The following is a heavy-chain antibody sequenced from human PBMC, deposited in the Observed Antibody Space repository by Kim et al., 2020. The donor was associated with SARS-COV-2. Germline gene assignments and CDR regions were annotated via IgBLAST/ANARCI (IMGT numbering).Heavy chain of an antibody. Sequence: ASVKVSCKASGYTFTSYVMHWVRQAPGQRLEWMGWINADNGNTKYSQKFQGRVTITRDTSATTTYLELRSLRPEDTALYYCARGPARGGYDPINYYCDFWGQGALVTVSS. V-gene: IGHV1-3*01. CDR3: ARGPARGGYDPINYYCDF. CDR1: GYTFTSYV. D-gene: IGHD5-12*01. J-gene: IGHJ4*02. CDR2: INADNGNT.